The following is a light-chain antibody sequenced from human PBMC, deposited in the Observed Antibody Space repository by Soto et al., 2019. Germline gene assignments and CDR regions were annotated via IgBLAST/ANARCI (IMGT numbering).Light chain of an antibody. Sequence: EIVMTQSPATLSVSPGERATLSCRASQSVSKNLAWYQQKPGQAPRLLMFGASTRATGVPARISGSGSGTEFTLTISSLQSEDFAADYCQQYNNWPPLTFGGGTKVEIK. CDR3: QQYNNWPPLT. CDR2: GAS. CDR1: QSVSKN. J-gene: IGKJ4*01. V-gene: IGKV3-15*01.